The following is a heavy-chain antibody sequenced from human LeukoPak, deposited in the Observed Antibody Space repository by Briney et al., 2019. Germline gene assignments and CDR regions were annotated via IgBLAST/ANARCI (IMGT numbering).Heavy chain of an antibody. V-gene: IGHV2-5*02. D-gene: IGHD1-1*01. CDR1: GFSLSTSGVG. CDR2: IYWDDDK. J-gene: IGHJ5*02. CDR3: AHRRALDTNNWFDP. Sequence: SGPTLFNPTQTLTLTCTFSGFSLSTSGVGVGWIRQPPGKALEWLALIYWDDDKRYSPSLKSRLTITKDTSKNQVVLTMTNMDPVDTATYYCAHRRALDTNNWFDPWGQGTLVTVSS.